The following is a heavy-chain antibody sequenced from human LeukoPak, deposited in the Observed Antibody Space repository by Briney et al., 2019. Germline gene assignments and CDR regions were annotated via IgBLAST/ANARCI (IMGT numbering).Heavy chain of an antibody. J-gene: IGHJ5*02. Sequence: LSLTCTVSGGSISSGGYYWSWIRQHPGKGLEWIGYIYYSGSTYYNPSLKSRVTISVDTSKNQFSLKLSSVTAADTAVYYCARGYSYGLPKGDWFDPWGQGTLVTVSS. D-gene: IGHD5-18*01. CDR1: GGSISSGGYY. CDR2: IYYSGST. CDR3: ARGYSYGLPKGDWFDP. V-gene: IGHV4-31*03.